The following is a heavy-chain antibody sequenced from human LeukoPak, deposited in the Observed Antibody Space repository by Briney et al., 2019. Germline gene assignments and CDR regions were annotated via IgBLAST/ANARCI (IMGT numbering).Heavy chain of an antibody. V-gene: IGHV1-46*01. CDR1: GYTFTSYH. CDR3: ARESAAAAAADY. D-gene: IGHD6-13*01. CDR2: INPSGGST. Sequence: ASVKVSCKASGYTFTSYHMHWVRQAPGQGLEWMGIINPSGGSTSYAQKFQGRVTMTRDTSTSTVYMELSSLRSEDTAVYYCARESAAAAAADYWGQGTLVTVSS. J-gene: IGHJ4*02.